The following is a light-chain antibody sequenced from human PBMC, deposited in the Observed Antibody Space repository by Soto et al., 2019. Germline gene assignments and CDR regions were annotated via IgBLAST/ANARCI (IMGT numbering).Light chain of an antibody. V-gene: IGKV1-39*01. CDR2: AAS. J-gene: IGKJ1*01. Sequence: DIQMTQSPSSLSASVGDTVTITCRASENIKNYLNWYQQKPGKAPKLLIYAASTLQSGVPSRFSGSGSGTDFNLTISSLQPEHSATYYCQQDSNTPLTFGQGTKVEIK. CDR3: QQDSNTPLT. CDR1: ENIKNY.